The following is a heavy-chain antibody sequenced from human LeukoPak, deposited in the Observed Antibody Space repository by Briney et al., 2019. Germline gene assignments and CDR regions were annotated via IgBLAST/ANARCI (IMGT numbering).Heavy chain of an antibody. CDR1: GFTFSSYA. V-gene: IGHV3-23*01. J-gene: IGHJ4*02. CDR3: AKTYYYDSSGYYHPGPFDY. D-gene: IGHD3-22*01. Sequence: GGSLRLSCAASGFTFSSYAMSWVRQAPGKGLEWVSAISGSGGSTYYADSVKGRFTISRDNSKNTLYLQINSLRAEDTAVYYCAKTYYYDSSGYYHPGPFDYWGQGTLVTVSS. CDR2: ISGSGGST.